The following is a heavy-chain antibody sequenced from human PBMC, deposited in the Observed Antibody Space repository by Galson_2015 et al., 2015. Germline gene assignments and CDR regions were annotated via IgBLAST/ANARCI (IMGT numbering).Heavy chain of an antibody. CDR2: ISYDGSKK. J-gene: IGHJ4*02. CDR3: ARDPQDNSGWSCYFDY. D-gene: IGHD6-19*01. Sequence: SLRLSCAASGFTFSSYGMHWVRQAPGKGLEWVAVISYDGSKKYYADSVKGRFTISRDNSKNTLYLQMNSLRAEDTAVYYCARDPQDNSGWSCYFDYWGQGTLVTVSS. V-gene: IGHV3-30*19. CDR1: GFTFSSYG.